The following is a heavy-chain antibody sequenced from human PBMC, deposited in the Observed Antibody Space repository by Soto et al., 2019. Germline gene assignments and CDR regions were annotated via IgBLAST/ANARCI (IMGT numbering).Heavy chain of an antibody. Sequence: QVQLVHSGAEVKKPGSSGKVSCKSSGGTFSSYAISWVRQAPGQGLEWMGGIIPIFGTANYAQKFQGRVTITADESTSTAYMELSSLRSEDTAVYYCASLRSIAAPPFDYWGQGTLVTVSS. CDR1: GGTFSSYA. V-gene: IGHV1-69*01. J-gene: IGHJ4*02. CDR3: ASLRSIAAPPFDY. D-gene: IGHD6-6*01. CDR2: IIPIFGTA.